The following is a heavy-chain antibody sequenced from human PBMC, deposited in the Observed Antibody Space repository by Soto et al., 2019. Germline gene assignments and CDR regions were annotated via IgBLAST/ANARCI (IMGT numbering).Heavy chain of an antibody. CDR3: AASSSGWYPPY. CDR1: GGSISSSNW. J-gene: IGHJ4*02. CDR2: IYHMGST. V-gene: IGHV4-4*02. Sequence: QVQLQESGPGLVKPSGPLSLTCAVSGGSISSSNWWSWVRQPPGKGLEWIGEIYHMGSTNYHPYLMSRVTISVDQSKNQFSLKLSSVTAADTAVYYCAASSSGWYPPYWGQGTLVTVSS. D-gene: IGHD6-19*01.